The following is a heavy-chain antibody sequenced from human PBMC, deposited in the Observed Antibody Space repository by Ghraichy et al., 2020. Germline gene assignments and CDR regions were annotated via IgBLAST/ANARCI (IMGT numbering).Heavy chain of an antibody. CDR2: ISAYNGNT. V-gene: IGHV1-18*01. J-gene: IGHJ2*01. CDR1: GYTFTSYG. CDR3: ARDISSGPIDWYFDL. D-gene: IGHD6-19*01. Sequence: ASVKGSCKASGYTFTSYGISWVRQAPGQGLEWMGWISAYNGNTNYAQKLQGRVTMTTDTSTSTAYMELRSLRSDDTAVYYCARDISSGPIDWYFDLWGRGTLVTVSS.